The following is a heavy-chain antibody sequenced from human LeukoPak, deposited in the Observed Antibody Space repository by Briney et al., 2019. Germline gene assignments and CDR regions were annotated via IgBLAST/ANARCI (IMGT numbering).Heavy chain of an antibody. Sequence: PGGSLRLSCAASGFTFSSYAMSWVRQAPGKGLEWVSAISGSGGSTYYADSVKGRFTISRDNSKNTLYLQMNSLRAEDTAVYYCAKDFPLGRSSQYQLLHLYFDYWGQGTLVTVSS. CDR3: AKDFPLGRSSQYQLLHLYFDY. CDR2: ISGSGGST. J-gene: IGHJ4*02. CDR1: GFTFSSYA. V-gene: IGHV3-23*01. D-gene: IGHD2-2*02.